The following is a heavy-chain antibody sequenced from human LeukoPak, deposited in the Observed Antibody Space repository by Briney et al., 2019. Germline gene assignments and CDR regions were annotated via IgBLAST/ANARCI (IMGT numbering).Heavy chain of an antibody. CDR3: ARSRSSSPYDKNLNY. V-gene: IGHV3-21*01. CDR1: GFTFNSYT. D-gene: IGHD3-10*01. Sequence: VGSLRLSCTASGFTFNSYTISWVREAPGKGLEWVSSISGSGNYIYHAASVKGRFTISRDDAQNSVYLQMNSLKDEDTAVYYCARSRSSSPYDKNLNYWGQGTLVVVSS. CDR2: ISGSGNYI. J-gene: IGHJ4*02.